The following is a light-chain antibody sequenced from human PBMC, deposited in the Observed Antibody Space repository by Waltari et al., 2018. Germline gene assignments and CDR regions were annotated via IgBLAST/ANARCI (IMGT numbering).Light chain of an antibody. J-gene: IGKJ2*01. CDR1: QRVGTW. CDR3: QQYSSFST. V-gene: IGKV1-5*03. CDR2: MAS. Sequence: DIQMTQSPSTLSASVGDRVTISCRASQRVGTWLAWYQQKPGKAPKLLIYMASSLESGVPSRFSCSGSGTEFTLTISSLQPDDFATYSCQQYSSFSTFGQGTKVDI.